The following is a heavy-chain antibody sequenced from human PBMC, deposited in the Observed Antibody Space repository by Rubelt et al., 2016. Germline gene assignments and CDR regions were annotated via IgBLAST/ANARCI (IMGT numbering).Heavy chain of an antibody. D-gene: IGHD6-19*01. Sequence: QITLKESGPTLVKPTQTLTLTCTFSGFSLSTSRVGVGWIRHPPGKALEWLALIYWDDDKRYSPSLKNRLTITKDTSKNQVVLTITNMDPVDTAPYHCARKFHSGFDHWGQGTLGSVSS. CDR3: ARKFHSGFDH. J-gene: IGHJ4*02. CDR1: GFSLSTSRVG. CDR2: IYWDDDK. V-gene: IGHV2-5*02.